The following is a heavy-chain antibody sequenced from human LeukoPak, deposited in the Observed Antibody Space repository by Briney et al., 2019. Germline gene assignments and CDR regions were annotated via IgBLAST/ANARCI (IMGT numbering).Heavy chain of an antibody. J-gene: IGHJ4*02. D-gene: IGHD3-10*01. CDR1: GYTFTSYG. CDR3: AREEVLLWFGDTGSYYLDY. CDR2: ISAYNGNT. V-gene: IGHV1-18*01. Sequence: GASVKVSCKASGYTFTSYGISWVRQAPGQGLEWMGWISAYNGNTNYAQKLQGRVTMTTDTSTSTAYMELRSLRSDDTAVYYCAREEVLLWFGDTGSYYLDYWGQGTLVTVSS.